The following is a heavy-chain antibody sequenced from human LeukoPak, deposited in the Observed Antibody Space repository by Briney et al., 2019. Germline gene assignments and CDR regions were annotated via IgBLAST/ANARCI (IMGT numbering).Heavy chain of an antibody. CDR1: GFTFNRFN. D-gene: IGHD1-1*01. J-gene: IGHJ3*02. CDR3: AKSLLTTATGTGRAFDI. Sequence: GGSLRLSCLASGFTFNRFNMNWARQASGKRLEWVSGISAGADVIFYADPVKGRFTISRDNSKNTLYLQMNSLRAEDSAEYYCAKSLLTTATGTGRAFDIWGQGTMVTVSA. V-gene: IGHV3-23*01. CDR2: ISAGADVI.